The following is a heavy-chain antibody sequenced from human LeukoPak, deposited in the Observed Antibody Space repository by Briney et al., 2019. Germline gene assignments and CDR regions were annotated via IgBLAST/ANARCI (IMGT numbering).Heavy chain of an antibody. J-gene: IGHJ5*02. D-gene: IGHD1-26*01. CDR3: ARDRWELLSPWFDP. CDR1: GGSISSYY. Sequence: SETLSLTCTVSGGSISSYYWCWIRQPAGKGLEWIGRIYTSGSTNYNPSLKSRVTMSVDTSKNQFSLKLSSVTAADTAVYYCARDRWELLSPWFDPWGQGTLVTISS. V-gene: IGHV4-4*07. CDR2: IYTSGST.